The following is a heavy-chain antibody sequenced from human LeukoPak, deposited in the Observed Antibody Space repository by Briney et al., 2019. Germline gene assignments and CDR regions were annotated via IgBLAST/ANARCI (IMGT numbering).Heavy chain of an antibody. CDR3: ARDSYCSGGTCYSSAEYFQH. V-gene: IGHV3-48*03. CDR2: ISSSGSTT. Sequence: GGSLRLSCAASGFTFSSYEMNWVRQAPGKGLEWVSYISSSGSTTSYADSVRGRFTISRDNAKNSLYLQMNSLRAEDTAVYYCARDSYCSGGTCYSSAEYFQHWGQGTLVTVSS. J-gene: IGHJ1*01. D-gene: IGHD2-15*01. CDR1: GFTFSSYE.